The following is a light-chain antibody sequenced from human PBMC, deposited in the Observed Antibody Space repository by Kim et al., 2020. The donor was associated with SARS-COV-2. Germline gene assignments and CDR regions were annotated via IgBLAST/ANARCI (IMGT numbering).Light chain of an antibody. V-gene: IGKV3-20*01. CDR2: GAS. J-gene: IGKJ2*03. CDR1: QSVRSSY. CDR3: QQYGSSRYS. Sequence: LAQEERATLSCRASQSVRSSYLAWYQQKPGQAPRLLIYGASSRTTGIPDRFSGSGSGTVFTLTISRLEPEDFAVYYCQQYGSSRYSFGQGTKLEI.